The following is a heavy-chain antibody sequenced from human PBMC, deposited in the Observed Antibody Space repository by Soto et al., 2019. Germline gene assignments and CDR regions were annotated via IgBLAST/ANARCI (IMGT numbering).Heavy chain of an antibody. CDR2: ISWNSGTI. D-gene: IGHD3-10*01. V-gene: IGHV3-9*01. J-gene: IGHJ5*02. CDR3: ARDVWSRASGPPDS. CDR1: GFSFDDYA. Sequence: EVQLVESGGGLIQPGMSLRLSCAASGFSFDDYAMHWVRQVPGKGLEWITGISWNSGTIGYADSVKGRFTISRDNAKNSLYLQINSLRAEDTAFYYCARDVWSRASGPPDSWGQGTLVTVSS.